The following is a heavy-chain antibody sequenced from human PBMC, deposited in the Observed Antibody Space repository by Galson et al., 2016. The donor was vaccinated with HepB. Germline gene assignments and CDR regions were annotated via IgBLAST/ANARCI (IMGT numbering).Heavy chain of an antibody. CDR3: ARDRSNYAGPYYGLDV. CDR2: ISSSGSAE. J-gene: IGHJ6*04. CDR1: GFTFSSYT. D-gene: IGHD1-26*01. V-gene: IGHV3-48*03. Sequence: SLRLSCAASGFTFSSYTIHWVRQAPGKGLEWVSYISSSGSAEKYADSVQGRFTISRDNAKNSMYLQMNSLRVEDTAVYYCARDRSNYAGPYYGLDVWGEGTTVTVSS.